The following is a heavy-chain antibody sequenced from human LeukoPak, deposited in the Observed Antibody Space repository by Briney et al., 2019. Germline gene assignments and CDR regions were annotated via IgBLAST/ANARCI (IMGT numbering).Heavy chain of an antibody. J-gene: IGHJ4*02. V-gene: IGHV3-49*04. Sequence: GGSLRLSCTASGFTFGDYAMTWVRQAPGKGLEWVGFIRSKIYSGTPEYAASVKGRLTISTDDSNGLDYLQMDSLKTEDTAVYYCTRDQTPYYWGQGTLVTVSS. CDR3: TRDQTPYY. CDR1: GFTFGDYA. CDR2: IRSKIYSGTP.